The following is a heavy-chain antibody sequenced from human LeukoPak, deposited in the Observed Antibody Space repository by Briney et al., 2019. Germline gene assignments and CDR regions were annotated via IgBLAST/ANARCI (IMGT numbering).Heavy chain of an antibody. Sequence: GGSLRLSCAASGFTFSTYDMSWVRQAPGQGLEWVSSISGGSTYIYYADSVKGRFTISRDNAKNSLYLQMNSLRAEDTAVYYCAELGITMIGGVWGKGTTVTISS. V-gene: IGHV3-21*01. CDR1: GFTFSTYD. D-gene: IGHD3-10*02. CDR3: AELGITMIGGV. J-gene: IGHJ6*04. CDR2: ISGGSTYI.